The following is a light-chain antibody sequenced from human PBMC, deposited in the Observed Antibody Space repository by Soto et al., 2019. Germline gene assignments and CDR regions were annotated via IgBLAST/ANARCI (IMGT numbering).Light chain of an antibody. CDR3: HQYGSSPFT. CDR2: GAS. V-gene: IGKV3-20*01. J-gene: IGKJ3*01. Sequence: VVLTQSPATLSLSPGERATLSCRANQPVSANYLAWYQQKPGQAPRLLIYGASSRATGIPDRFSGSGSGTDFTRTISSLEPEDFAVFYCHQYGSSPFTFGPGTKVDIK. CDR1: QPVSANY.